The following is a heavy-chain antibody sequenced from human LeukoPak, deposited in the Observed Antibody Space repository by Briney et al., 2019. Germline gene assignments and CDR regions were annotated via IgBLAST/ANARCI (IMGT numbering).Heavy chain of an antibody. CDR1: GFTFSSYS. J-gene: IGHJ3*02. D-gene: IGHD3-10*01. CDR3: AKYHVVRDNDAFDI. Sequence: GGSLRLSCAASGFTFSSYSMNWVRQAPGKGLEWVSSISGSSSYIYYADSVKGRFTISRDNSKNTLYLQMNSLRAEDTAVYYCAKYHVVRDNDAFDIWGQGTMVTVSS. CDR2: ISGSSSYI. V-gene: IGHV3-21*04.